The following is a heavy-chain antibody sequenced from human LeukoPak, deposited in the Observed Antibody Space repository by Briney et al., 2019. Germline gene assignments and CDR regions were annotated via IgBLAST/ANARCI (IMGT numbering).Heavy chain of an antibody. Sequence: SVKVSCKASGGTFSSYAISWVRQAPGQGLEWMGGIIPIFGTANYAQKFQGRVTITADKSTSTAYMELSSLRSEDTAVYYCARDEYGSGSYYNVYLYYYYGMDVWGQGTTVTVSS. CDR2: IIPIFGTA. V-gene: IGHV1-69*06. CDR3: ARDEYGSGSYYNVYLYYYYGMDV. CDR1: GGTFSSYA. D-gene: IGHD3-10*01. J-gene: IGHJ6*02.